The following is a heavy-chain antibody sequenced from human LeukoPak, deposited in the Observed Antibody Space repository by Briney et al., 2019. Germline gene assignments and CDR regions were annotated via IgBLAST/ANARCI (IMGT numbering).Heavy chain of an antibody. Sequence: GGSLRLSCAASGFTFSSYAMSWVRQAPGSGVAWVSAISGSGGSTYYADSVKGRFTISRDNSKNTLYLQMNSLRAEDTAVYYCAKVGYSSSWYPSWGQGTLVTVSS. V-gene: IGHV3-23*01. CDR1: GFTFSSYA. D-gene: IGHD6-13*01. CDR2: ISGSGGST. J-gene: IGHJ5*02. CDR3: AKVGYSSSWYPS.